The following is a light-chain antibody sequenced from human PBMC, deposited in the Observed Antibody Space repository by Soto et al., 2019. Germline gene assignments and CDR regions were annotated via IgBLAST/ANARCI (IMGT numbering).Light chain of an antibody. CDR2: DVS. Sequence: QSALTQPASVSGSPGQSITISCTGTSIDVGGYNYVSWYQQHPGKAPKLMIYDVSNRPSGVSNRFSGSKSGNTASLTISGLQAEDEADYYFSSYTSSIPLVVFGGGTKLTVL. CDR3: SSYTSSIPLVV. CDR1: SIDVGGYNY. J-gene: IGLJ2*01. V-gene: IGLV2-14*01.